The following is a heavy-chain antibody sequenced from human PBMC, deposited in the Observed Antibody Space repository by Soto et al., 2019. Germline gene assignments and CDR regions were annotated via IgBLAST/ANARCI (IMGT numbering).Heavy chain of an antibody. J-gene: IGHJ6*02. CDR1: GFTVSSNY. Sequence: GGSLRLSCAASGFTVSSNYMSWVRQAPGKGLEWVSYISSSSSYTNYADSVKGRFTISRDNAKNSLYLQMNSLRAEDTAVYYCARGLYSYASRTDYYGMDVWGQGTTVTVSS. V-gene: IGHV3-11*06. CDR2: ISSSSSYT. D-gene: IGHD5-18*01. CDR3: ARGLYSYASRTDYYGMDV.